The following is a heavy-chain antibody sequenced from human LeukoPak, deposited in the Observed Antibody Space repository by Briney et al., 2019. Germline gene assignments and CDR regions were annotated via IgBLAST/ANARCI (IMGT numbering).Heavy chain of an antibody. Sequence: GGSLRLSCVASGFTFSSHRMSWVRQAPGKGLEWVADIKQDGSEQYYVDSVKGRFTISRDNAKTSLYLQMNSLRAEDTAVYYCARHLSGITGYTYGRGIDYWGQGTLVTVSS. D-gene: IGHD5-18*01. J-gene: IGHJ4*02. CDR3: ARHLSGITGYTYGRGIDY. CDR2: IKQDGSEQ. V-gene: IGHV3-7*01. CDR1: GFTFSSHR.